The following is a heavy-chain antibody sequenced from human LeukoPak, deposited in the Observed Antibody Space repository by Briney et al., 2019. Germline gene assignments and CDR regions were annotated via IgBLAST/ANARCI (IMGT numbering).Heavy chain of an antibody. V-gene: IGHV3-23*01. CDR1: GFTFSSYA. CDR3: AKADTYYYYYYMDV. D-gene: IGHD3-9*01. CDR2: ISGSGGST. J-gene: IGHJ6*03. Sequence: PGGSLRLXCAASGFTFSSYAMSWVRQAPGKGLEWVSAISGSGGSTYYADSEKGRFTISRDNSKNTLYLQMNSLRAEDTAVYYCAKADTYYYYYYMDVWGKGNTVTVSS.